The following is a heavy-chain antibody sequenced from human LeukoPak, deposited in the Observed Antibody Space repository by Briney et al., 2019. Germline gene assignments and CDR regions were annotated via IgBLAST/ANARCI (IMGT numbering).Heavy chain of an antibody. D-gene: IGHD3-10*01. J-gene: IGHJ5*02. V-gene: IGHV1-18*01. CDR2: ISAYNGNT. CDR1: GYTFTSYG. Sequence: ASVKISCKASGYTFTSYGISWVRQAPGQGLEWMGWISAYNGNTNYAQKLQGRVTMTTDTSTSTAYMELRSLRSDDTAVHYCARYHRSESFYGSGTLLFDPWGQGTLVTVSS. CDR3: ARYHRSESFYGSGTLLFDP.